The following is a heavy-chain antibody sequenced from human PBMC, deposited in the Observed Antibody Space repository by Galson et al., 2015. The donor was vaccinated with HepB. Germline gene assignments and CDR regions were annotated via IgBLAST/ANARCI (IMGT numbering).Heavy chain of an antibody. V-gene: IGHV1-24*01. CDR1: GYTLTELS. J-gene: IGHJ4*02. D-gene: IGHD3-10*01. CDR3: AISMVRGGRAFR. CDR2: FDPEDGET. Sequence: SVKVSCKVSGYTLTELSMHWVRQAPGKGLEWMGGFDPEDGETIYAQKFQGRVTMTEDTSTDTAYMELSSLRSEDTAVYYCAISMVRGGRAFRWGQGTLATVSS.